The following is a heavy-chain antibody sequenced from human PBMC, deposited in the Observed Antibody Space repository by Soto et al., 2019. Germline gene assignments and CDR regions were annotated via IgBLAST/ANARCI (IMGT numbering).Heavy chain of an antibody. D-gene: IGHD2-2*01. CDR2: IYYSGST. J-gene: IGHJ6*02. CDR1: GGSVSSGSYY. V-gene: IGHV4-61*01. Sequence: QVQLQESGPGLVKPSETLSLTCTVSGGSVSSGSYYWSWIRQPPGKGLEWIGYIYYSGSTNYNPSLRSPVPRAVDMSKSHFSLKLTSVPGADSAVYYCTRGLAAWYQGRYYSGMDVWGQGTTVTVSS. CDR3: TRGLAAWYQGRYYSGMDV.